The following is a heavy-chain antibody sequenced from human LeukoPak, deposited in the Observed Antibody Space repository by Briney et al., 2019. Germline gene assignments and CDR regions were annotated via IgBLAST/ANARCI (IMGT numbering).Heavy chain of an antibody. J-gene: IGHJ6*03. CDR2: IKQDGSEK. CDR3: ARDGCSSSSCCLPYQYYYMAV. CDR1: GFTFSSYW. V-gene: IGHV3-7*01. Sequence: PGGSLRLSCAASGFTFSSYWMSWVRQAPGKGLEWVANIKQDGSEKYYVDSVKGRFTVSRDNAKNSLYLQTNSLRAEDTAVYYCARDGCSSSSCCLPYQYYYMAVWGKGTTVTVSS. D-gene: IGHD2-2*01.